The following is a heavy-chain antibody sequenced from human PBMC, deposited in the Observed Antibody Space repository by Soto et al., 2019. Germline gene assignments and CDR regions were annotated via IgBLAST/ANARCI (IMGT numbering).Heavy chain of an antibody. CDR3: ATHDDSSGSYYYYYGMDV. D-gene: IGHD3-22*01. CDR1: GGSISSSSYY. CDR2: IYYSGST. J-gene: IGHJ6*02. V-gene: IGHV4-39*01. Sequence: PSETLSLTCTVSGGSISSSSYYWGWIRQPPGKGLEWIGSIYYSGSTYYNPSLKSRVTISVDTSKNQFSLKLSSVTAADTAVYYCATHDDSSGSYYYYYGMDVWGQGTTVTVSS.